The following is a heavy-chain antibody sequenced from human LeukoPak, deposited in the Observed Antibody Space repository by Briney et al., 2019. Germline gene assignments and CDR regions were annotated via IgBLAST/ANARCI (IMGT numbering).Heavy chain of an antibody. CDR3: EGTYYYDSSDDY. V-gene: IGHV3-23*01. CDR2: ISGSGTST. J-gene: IGHJ4*02. Sequence: SGGSLRLSCAASGFFRSYAMSWVRQAPGKGLEWVLAISGSGTSTYYADSVKGRFTISRDNSTNTLYLQMNSLRAEDTAVYYCEGTYYYDSSDDYWGQGTLVTVSS. D-gene: IGHD3-22*01. CDR1: GFFRSYA.